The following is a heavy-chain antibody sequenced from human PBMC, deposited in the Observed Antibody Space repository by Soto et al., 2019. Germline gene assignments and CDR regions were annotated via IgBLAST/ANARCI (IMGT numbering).Heavy chain of an antibody. CDR3: AREASENRGWYVY. D-gene: IGHD6-19*01. CDR2: IIPIFGTA. J-gene: IGHJ4*02. V-gene: IGHV1-69*13. Sequence: SVKVSCKASGGTFSSYTINWVRQAPGQGLEWMGGIIPIFGTANYVQKFQGRVTITADESTSTAYMELNNLRSEDTAVYYCAREASENRGWYVYWGQGTLVTVSA. CDR1: GGTFSSYT.